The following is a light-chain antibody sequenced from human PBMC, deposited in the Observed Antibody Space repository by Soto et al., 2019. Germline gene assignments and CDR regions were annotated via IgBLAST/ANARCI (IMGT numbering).Light chain of an antibody. J-gene: IGLJ2*01. Sequence: QSVLTQPPSASGTPGQRGTISCSGSSSNIGTNDAFWYQQLPGTAPKLLIYRSNQRPSRVPDRFSGSKSGTSASLAISGLRSEDEADYYCASWDYSLSGVLFGGGTKVTVL. CDR2: RSN. V-gene: IGLV1-47*01. CDR1: SSNIGTND. CDR3: ASWDYSLSGVL.